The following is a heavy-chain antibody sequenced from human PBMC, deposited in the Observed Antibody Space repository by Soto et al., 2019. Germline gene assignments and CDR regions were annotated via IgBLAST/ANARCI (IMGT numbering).Heavy chain of an antibody. Sequence: SETLSLTCAVYGGSFSGYYWSWIRQPPGKGLEWIGEINHSGSTNYNPSLKSRVTISVDTPKNQFSLKLSSVTAADTAVYYCARGTLAARPIDYWGQGTLVTVSS. CDR2: INHSGST. CDR1: GGSFSGYY. V-gene: IGHV4-34*01. CDR3: ARGTLAARPIDY. J-gene: IGHJ4*02. D-gene: IGHD6-6*01.